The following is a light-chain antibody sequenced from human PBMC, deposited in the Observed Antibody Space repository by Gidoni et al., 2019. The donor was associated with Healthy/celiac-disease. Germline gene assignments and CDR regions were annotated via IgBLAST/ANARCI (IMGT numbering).Light chain of an antibody. CDR1: QSISSY. J-gene: IGKJ1*01. Sequence: DIQIIQSPSSLSASVGDRVTITCLASQSISSYLNWYQQKPGKAPKLLIYAASSLQSGVPSRFSGSGSGTDFTLTISSLQPEDFATYYCQQSYSTPRTFGQGTKVEIK. CDR3: QQSYSTPRT. CDR2: AAS. V-gene: IGKV1-39*01.